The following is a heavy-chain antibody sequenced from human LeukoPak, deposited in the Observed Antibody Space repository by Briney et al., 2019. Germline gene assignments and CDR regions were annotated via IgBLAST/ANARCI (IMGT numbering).Heavy chain of an antibody. CDR1: GYTFTGCY. CDR2: INPNSGGT. J-gene: IGHJ4*02. D-gene: IGHD1-26*01. CDR3: ARAGNRGSHDHIGY. V-gene: IGHV1-2*02. Sequence: ASVKVSCKASGYTFTGCYMHWVRQAPGQGLEWMGWINPNSGGTNYAQKFQGRVTMTRDTSISTAYMELSRLRSDDTAVYYCARAGNRGSHDHIGYWGQGTLVTVSS.